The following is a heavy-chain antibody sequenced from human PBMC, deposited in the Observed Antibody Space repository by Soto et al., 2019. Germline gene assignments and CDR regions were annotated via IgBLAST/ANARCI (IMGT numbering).Heavy chain of an antibody. CDR2: ISSSSSTI. J-gene: IGHJ4*02. V-gene: IGHV3-48*02. D-gene: IGHD2-15*01. Sequence: EVQLVESGGGLVQPGGSLRLSCAASGFTFSSYSMSWVRQAPGKGLEWVSYISSSSSTIYYADSVKGRFTISRDNAKNSLYLQMNSLRDEDTAVYYCARAQYCSGGSCYSGPRVYWGQGTLVTVSS. CDR3: ARAQYCSGGSCYSGPRVY. CDR1: GFTFSSYS.